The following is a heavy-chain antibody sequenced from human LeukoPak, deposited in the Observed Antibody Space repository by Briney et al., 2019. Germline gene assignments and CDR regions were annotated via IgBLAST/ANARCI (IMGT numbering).Heavy chain of an antibody. Sequence: SETLSLTCTVSGGSIRSYFWSWIRQPPGRGLEWIGNIYFSGNTNYNSSLKSRVTISVDTSKTHFSLKLRSVTAADTAVYYCARLPTMMGAFDIWGPGTMATVSS. CDR1: GGSIRSYF. D-gene: IGHD3-22*01. V-gene: IGHV4-59*08. CDR2: IYFSGNT. CDR3: ARLPTMMGAFDI. J-gene: IGHJ3*02.